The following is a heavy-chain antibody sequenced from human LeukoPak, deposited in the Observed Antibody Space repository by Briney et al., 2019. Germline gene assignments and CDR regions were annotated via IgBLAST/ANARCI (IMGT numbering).Heavy chain of an antibody. CDR2: IYHSGST. D-gene: IGHD4-17*01. CDR1: GGSISSGGYY. Sequence: SETLSLTCTVSGGSISSGGYYWSWIRQPPGKGLEWIGYIYHSGSTYYNPSLKSRVTISVDRSKNQFSLKLSSVTAADTAMYYCAGSSTVTTRSLVYWGQGTLVTVSS. CDR3: AGSSTVTTRSLVY. J-gene: IGHJ4*02. V-gene: IGHV4-30-2*01.